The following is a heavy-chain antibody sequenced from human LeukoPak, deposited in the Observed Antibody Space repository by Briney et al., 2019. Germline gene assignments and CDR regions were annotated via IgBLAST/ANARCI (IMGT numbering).Heavy chain of an antibody. CDR1: GYTFTSYG. J-gene: IGHJ4*02. CDR3: AREVVRGGSGSLGY. D-gene: IGHD3-10*01. CDR2: ISAYNGNT. V-gene: IGHV1-18*01. Sequence: ASVKVSFKASGYTFTSYGISWMRQAPGQGLEWMGWISAYNGNTNYAQKLQGRVTMTTDTSTSTAYMELRSLRSDDTAVYYCAREVVRGGSGSLGYWGQGTLVTVSS.